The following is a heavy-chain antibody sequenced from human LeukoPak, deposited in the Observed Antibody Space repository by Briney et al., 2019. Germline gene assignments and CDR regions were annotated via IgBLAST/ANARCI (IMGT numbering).Heavy chain of an antibody. D-gene: IGHD3-3*01. V-gene: IGHV1-18*01. CDR2: ISAYNGNT. J-gene: IGHJ4*02. CDR3: ARREHDFWSGYYLY. Sequence: GASVKVSCKASGYTFTSYGISWVRQAPGQGLEWMGWISAYNGNTNYAQKLQGRVTMTTETSTSTAYMELRSLRSDDTAVYYCARREHDFWSGYYLYWGQGTLVTVSS. CDR1: GYTFTSYG.